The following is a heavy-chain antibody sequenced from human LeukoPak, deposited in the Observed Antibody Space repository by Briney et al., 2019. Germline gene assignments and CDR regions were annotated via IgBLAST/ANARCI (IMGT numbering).Heavy chain of an antibody. J-gene: IGHJ4*02. V-gene: IGHV4-39*01. D-gene: IGHD1-26*01. CDR2: IYYSGST. Sequence: SETLSLTCTVSGGSISSSSYYWGWIRQPPGKGLEWIGSIYYSGSTYYNPSLKSRVTISVDTSKNQFPLKLSSVTAADTAVYYCARHSVSGSYYTDYWGQGTLVTVSS. CDR1: GGSISSSSYY. CDR3: ARHSVSGSYYTDY.